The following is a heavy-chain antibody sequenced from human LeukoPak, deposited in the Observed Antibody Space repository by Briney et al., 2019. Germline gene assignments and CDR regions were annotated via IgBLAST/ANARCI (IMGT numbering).Heavy chain of an antibody. CDR1: VGTFSSYA. D-gene: IGHD2-15*01. CDR3: ARRSGGGYCSGGSCYSYYYYGMDV. V-gene: IGHV1-69*06. CDR2: LIPIFGTA. Sequence: SVTVSCKASVGTFSSYALSWVRQAPGQGLEWMGGLIPIFGTANYAQKFQGRVTITADKSTSTAYMELSSLRSEDTAVYYCARRSGGGYCSGGSCYSYYYYGMDVWGKGTTVTVSS. J-gene: IGHJ6*04.